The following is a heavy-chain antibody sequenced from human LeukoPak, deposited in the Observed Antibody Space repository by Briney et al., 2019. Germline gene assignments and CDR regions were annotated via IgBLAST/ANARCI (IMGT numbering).Heavy chain of an antibody. J-gene: IGHJ5*02. D-gene: IGHD3-10*01. CDR1: GGSISSSSYY. Sequence: SETLSLTCTVSGGSISSSSYYWGWIRQPPGKGLEWIGSIYYSGSTYYNPSLKSRVTISVDTSKNQFSLKLSSVTAADTVVYYCARHLWFGELLSTFDPWGQGTLVTVSS. V-gene: IGHV4-39*01. CDR2: IYYSGST. CDR3: ARHLWFGELLSTFDP.